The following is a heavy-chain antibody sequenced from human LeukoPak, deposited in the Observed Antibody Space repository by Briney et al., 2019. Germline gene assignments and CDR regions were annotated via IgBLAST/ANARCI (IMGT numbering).Heavy chain of an antibody. CDR1: GFTFGDYA. CDR3: TRDPEVGAKYYFDY. V-gene: IGHV3-49*04. D-gene: IGHD1-26*01. Sequence: GGSLRLSCTASGFTFGDYAMSWVRQAPGKGLEWVGFIRSKAYGGTTEYAASVKGRFTISRDDSKSIAYLQMNSLKTEDTAVYYCTRDPEVGAKYYFDYWGQGTLVTVSS. CDR2: IRSKAYGGTT. J-gene: IGHJ4*02.